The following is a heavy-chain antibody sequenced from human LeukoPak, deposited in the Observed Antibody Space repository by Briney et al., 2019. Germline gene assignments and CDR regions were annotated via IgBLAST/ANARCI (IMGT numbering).Heavy chain of an antibody. J-gene: IGHJ6*02. CDR2: IIPIADVT. CDR1: GGTFNSYA. D-gene: IGHD2-15*01. CDR3: ARLARRGVPLAASGAYDYYGMDV. V-gene: IGHV1-69*04. Sequence: SVKVSCKASGGTFNSYALRWVRQAPGQGLEWMARIIPIADVTDHAQKLQGRITVTADKSTSTFFMELRSLTSDDTAVYYCARLARRGVPLAASGAYDYYGMDVWGQGTTVIVSS.